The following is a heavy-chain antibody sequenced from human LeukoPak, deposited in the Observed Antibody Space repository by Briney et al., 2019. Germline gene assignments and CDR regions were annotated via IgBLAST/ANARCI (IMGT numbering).Heavy chain of an antibody. CDR3: ARPPQLRYFDWLPEPYYYYYYMDV. Sequence: GGSLRLSCAASGFTFDDYGMSWVRQGPGKGLEWVSGINWNGDSTGYADSVKGRFTISRDNAKNSLYLQMNSLRAEDTAVYYCARPPQLRYFDWLPEPYYYYYYMDVWGKGTTVTISS. D-gene: IGHD3-9*01. J-gene: IGHJ6*03. CDR1: GFTFDDYG. CDR2: INWNGDST. V-gene: IGHV3-20*04.